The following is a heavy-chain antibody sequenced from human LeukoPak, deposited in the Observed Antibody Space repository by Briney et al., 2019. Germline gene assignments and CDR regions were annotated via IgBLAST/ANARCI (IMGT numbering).Heavy chain of an antibody. CDR1: GFIFSRYG. Sequence: GGSLRLSCAASGFIFSRYGMSWVRQAPAKGLEWVSAISGSGGTTYYADSVKGRFTISRDNSKNTLYLQITSLRAKDTGVYYCANDGAYYDSSTDAFDIWGQGTMVTVSS. D-gene: IGHD3-22*01. CDR3: ANDGAYYDSSTDAFDI. J-gene: IGHJ3*02. V-gene: IGHV3-23*01. CDR2: ISGSGGTT.